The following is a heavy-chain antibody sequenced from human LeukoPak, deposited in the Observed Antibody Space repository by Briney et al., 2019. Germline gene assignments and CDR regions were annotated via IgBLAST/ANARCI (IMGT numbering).Heavy chain of an antibody. CDR1: GGSFSGYY. V-gene: IGHV4-34*01. D-gene: IGHD3-3*01. CDR2: INHSGST. CDR3: ARGLEWFSYYYYGMDV. Sequence: SETLSLTCAVYGGSFSGYYWSWIRQPPGKGLEWIGEINHSGSTNYNPSLKSRVTISVDTSKNQFSLKLSSVTAADTAVYYCARGLEWFSYYYYGMDVWGQGTTVTVSS. J-gene: IGHJ6*02.